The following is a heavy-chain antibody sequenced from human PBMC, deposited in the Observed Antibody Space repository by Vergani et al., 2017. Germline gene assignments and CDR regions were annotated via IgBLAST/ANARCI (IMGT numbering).Heavy chain of an antibody. CDR2: ISSSSSYI. CDR1: GFTFSSYS. D-gene: IGHD2-2*01. Sequence: EVQLVESGGGLVKPGGSLRLSCAASGFTFSSYSMNWVRQAPGKGLEWVSSISSSSSYIYYADSVKGRFTISRDNAKNSLYLQMNSLRAEDTAVYYCARXPEIVVVPAAMFDPWGQGTLVTVSS. J-gene: IGHJ5*02. V-gene: IGHV3-21*01. CDR3: ARXPEIVVVPAAMFDP.